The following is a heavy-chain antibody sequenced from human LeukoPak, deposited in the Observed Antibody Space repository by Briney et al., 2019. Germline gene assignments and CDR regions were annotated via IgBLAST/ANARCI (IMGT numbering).Heavy chain of an antibody. J-gene: IGHJ6*02. D-gene: IGHD5-18*01. Sequence: GGSLRLSCAASGFTYSSYWMNWVRQAPGKGLEWVANIKQDGSEIYYVDSVEGRFTISRDNSKKSLYLQMNSLRAEDTAVYYCARALVDSAMVSYGMDVWGQGTTVTVSS. CDR3: ARALVDSAMVSYGMDV. CDR2: IKQDGSEI. CDR1: GFTYSSYW. V-gene: IGHV3-7*01.